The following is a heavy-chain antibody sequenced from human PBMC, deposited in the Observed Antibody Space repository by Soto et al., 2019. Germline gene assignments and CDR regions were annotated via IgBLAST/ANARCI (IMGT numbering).Heavy chain of an antibody. V-gene: IGHV4-30-4*01. CDR2: IYYSGST. Sequence: SETLSLTCTVSGGSISSGDYYWSWIRQPPGKGLEWIGYIYYSGSTYYNPSLKSRVTISVDTSKNQFSLKLSSVTAADTAVYYCARINSGGSGSPFDYWRQGTLVTVSS. CDR1: GGSISSGDYY. CDR3: ARINSGGSGSPFDY. D-gene: IGHD3-10*01. J-gene: IGHJ4*02.